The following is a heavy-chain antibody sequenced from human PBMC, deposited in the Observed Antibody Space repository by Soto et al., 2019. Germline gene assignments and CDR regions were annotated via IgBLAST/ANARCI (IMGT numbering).Heavy chain of an antibody. CDR3: ARGYCSGGSCYSWQPLHWFDP. CDR1: GGSISGGGYY. V-gene: IGHV4-31*03. D-gene: IGHD2-15*01. Sequence: QVQLQESGPGLVKPSQTLSLTCTVSGGSISGGGYYWSWVRQHPGKGLEWIGYIFYSGSTYTNPSLKRRVHLSVDKYKIQISLQLRSVTAADKAVYYCARGYCSGGSCYSWQPLHWFDPWGQGTLLTASS. J-gene: IGHJ5*02. CDR2: IFYSGST.